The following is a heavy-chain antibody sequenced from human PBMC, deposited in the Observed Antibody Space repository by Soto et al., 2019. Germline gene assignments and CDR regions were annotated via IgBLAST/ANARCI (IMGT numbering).Heavy chain of an antibody. V-gene: IGHV3-15*07. J-gene: IGHJ6*02. Sequence: PGGSLRLSCAASGFTFSNAWMNWVRQAPGKGLEWVGRIKSKTDGGTTDYAAPVKGRFTISRDDSKNTLYLQMNSLKTEDTAVYYCTSRPIAAAGPYYYYYYGMDVWGQGTTVTVSS. CDR1: GFTFSNAW. CDR3: TSRPIAAAGPYYYYYYGMDV. CDR2: IKSKTDGGTT. D-gene: IGHD6-13*01.